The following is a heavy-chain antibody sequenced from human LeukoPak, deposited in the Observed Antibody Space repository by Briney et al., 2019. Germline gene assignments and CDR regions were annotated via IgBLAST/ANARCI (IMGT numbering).Heavy chain of an antibody. Sequence: WGSLRLSCVVSGSPFSDYYMNWIRLAPGKGLEWISYISASSSYTDSAESVKGRFTTSRDNAKNTLYLQMNSLGVEDTAVYYCAAGTAADFWGQGTLVSVSS. CDR1: GSPFSDYY. V-gene: IGHV3-11*03. CDR3: AAGTAADF. CDR2: ISASSSYT. D-gene: IGHD6-13*01. J-gene: IGHJ4*02.